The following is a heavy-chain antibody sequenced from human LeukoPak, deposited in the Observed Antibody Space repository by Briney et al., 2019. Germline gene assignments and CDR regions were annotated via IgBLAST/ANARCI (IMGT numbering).Heavy chain of an antibody. Sequence: SETLSLTCAVYGGSFSGYYWSWIRQPPGKGLEWIGEINHSGSTNYNPSLKSRVTISVDTSKNQFSLKLSSVTAADTAVYYCARYSGMGYSPGTYSNSWGQGTRVTVSS. CDR3: ARYSGMGYSPGTYSNS. V-gene: IGHV4-34*01. CDR2: INHSGST. J-gene: IGHJ4*02. D-gene: IGHD1-26*01. CDR1: GGSFSGYY.